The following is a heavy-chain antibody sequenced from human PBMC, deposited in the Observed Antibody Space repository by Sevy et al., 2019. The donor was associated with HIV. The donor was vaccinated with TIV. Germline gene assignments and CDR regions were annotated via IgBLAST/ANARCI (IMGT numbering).Heavy chain of an antibody. CDR3: AKDYLTMVLGIDY. CDR2: IYSGGST. Sequence: GGSLRLSCAASGFTVSSNYMSWVRQAPGKGLEWVSVIYSGGSTYYADSVKGRFTISRDNSKNTLYLQMNSLRAEDTAVYYCAKDYLTMVLGIDYWGQGTLVTVSS. J-gene: IGHJ4*02. CDR1: GFTVSSNY. V-gene: IGHV3-53*05. D-gene: IGHD3-10*01.